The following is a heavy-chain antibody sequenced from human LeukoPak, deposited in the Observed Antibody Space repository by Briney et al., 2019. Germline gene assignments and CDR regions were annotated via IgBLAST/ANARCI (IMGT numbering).Heavy chain of an antibody. D-gene: IGHD3-10*01. Sequence: GGSLRLSCAASGFTFSSYAMSWVRQAPGKGLEWVSATSGSGGSTYYADSVKGRFTISRDNSKNTLYLQMNSLRAEDTAVYYCAKTLMVRGVIPFDYWGQGTLVTVSS. J-gene: IGHJ4*02. CDR2: TSGSGGST. CDR1: GFTFSSYA. CDR3: AKTLMVRGVIPFDY. V-gene: IGHV3-23*01.